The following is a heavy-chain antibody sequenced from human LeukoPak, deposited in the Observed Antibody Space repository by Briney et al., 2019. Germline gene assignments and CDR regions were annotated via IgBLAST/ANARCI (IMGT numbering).Heavy chain of an antibody. Sequence: ASVKVSCKASGYTFTSYYMHWVRQAPGQGLEWMGIINPSGGSTSYAQKFQGRVTMTRDMSTSTVYMELSSLRSEDTAVYYCARGGSITMVRGVNAHAFDIRGQGTMVTVSS. CDR1: GYTFTSYY. CDR3: ARGGSITMVRGVNAHAFDI. D-gene: IGHD3-10*01. J-gene: IGHJ3*02. V-gene: IGHV1-46*01. CDR2: INPSGGST.